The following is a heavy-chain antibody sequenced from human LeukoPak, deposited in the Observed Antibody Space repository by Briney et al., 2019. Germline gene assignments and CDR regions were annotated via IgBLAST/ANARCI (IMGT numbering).Heavy chain of an antibody. J-gene: IGHJ3*02. Sequence: KPSETLSLTCGVSGLSISSCFYWGCIRQRPGKGLEGIVTINDCETTYYTPSLNSVITASANTSKNPFSLRLSPVAAAGTAVYYCARIRAGAITNAFEIWRQGTVVTVSS. D-gene: IGHD1-26*01. V-gene: IGHV4-38-2*01. CDR3: ARIRAGAITNAFEI. CDR1: GLSISSCFY. CDR2: INDCETT.